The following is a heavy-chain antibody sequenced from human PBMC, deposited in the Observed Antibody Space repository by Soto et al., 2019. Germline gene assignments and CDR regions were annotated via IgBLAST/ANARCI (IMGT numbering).Heavy chain of an antibody. CDR3: ARCTGETIVTSGLCQYLDP. Sequence: EVQLLDSGGGLVQPGGSLRLSCAASGFTFSSSAMSWVRQAPGKGLEWVSAVSGSGGTTYYADSVRGLFTISRDNSKKTLYLEMSSRRADDTAIYCCARCTGETIVTSGLCQYLDPWGPGNLVTVSS. V-gene: IGHV3-23*01. CDR1: GFTFSSSA. CDR2: VSGSGGTT. D-gene: IGHD6-19*01. J-gene: IGHJ5*02.